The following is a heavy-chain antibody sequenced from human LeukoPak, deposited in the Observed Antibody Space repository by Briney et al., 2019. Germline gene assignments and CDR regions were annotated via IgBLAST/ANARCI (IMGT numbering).Heavy chain of an antibody. J-gene: IGHJ3*02. V-gene: IGHV1-2*02. CDR3: ARGTVDDAFDI. Sequence: ASVKVSCKASGYTFIGYYFHWVRQAPGQGLEWLGWTNPNSGGTNYAQKFQGRVTMTRDTSISTAYMELSRLRSDDTAVYYCARGTVDDAFDIWGQGTMVTVSS. D-gene: IGHD2-2*01. CDR1: GYTFIGYY. CDR2: TNPNSGGT.